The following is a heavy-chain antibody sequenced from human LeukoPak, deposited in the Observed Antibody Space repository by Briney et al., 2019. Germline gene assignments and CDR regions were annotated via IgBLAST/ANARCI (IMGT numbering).Heavy chain of an antibody. CDR1: GFTFNNYA. D-gene: IGHD4-17*01. Sequence: QSGGSLRLPCAASGFTFNNYAMNWVRQAPGRGLEWVSSISGGGETTYYADSAKGRFTISRDNSQNTLYLQMNSLRAEDTAVYYCARDYADYVGYFFFDYWGQGTLATVSS. CDR2: ISGGGETT. J-gene: IGHJ4*02. V-gene: IGHV3-23*01. CDR3: ARDYADYVGYFFFDY.